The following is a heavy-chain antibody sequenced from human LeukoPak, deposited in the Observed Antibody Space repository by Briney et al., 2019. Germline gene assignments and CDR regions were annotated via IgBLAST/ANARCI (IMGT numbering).Heavy chain of an antibody. D-gene: IGHD1-26*01. CDR1: GDSVSGNSPA. V-gene: IGHV6-1*01. CDR2: TYYRSKWYR. CDR3: ARDWEGYYFDY. Sequence: SQTLSLTCAISGDSVSGNSPAWNWIRQSPSRGLEWLGRTYYRSKWYRDYAGSVKSRIIINPDTSKNQFSLQLNSVTPEDTAVYYCARDWEGYYFDYWGQGTLVTVSS. J-gene: IGHJ4*02.